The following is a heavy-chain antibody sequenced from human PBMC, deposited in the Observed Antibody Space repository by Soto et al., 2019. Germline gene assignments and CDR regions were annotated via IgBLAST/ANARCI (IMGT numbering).Heavy chain of an antibody. CDR1: GYTFTSYG. CDR3: ARDPSGWYTVPDRSMYYFDY. Sequence: VASVKVSCKASGYTFTSYGISWVRQAPGQGLEWMGWISAYNGNTNYAQKLQGRVTMTTDTSTSTAYMELRSLRSDDTAVYYCARDPSGWYTVPDRSMYYFDYWGQGTLVTVSS. J-gene: IGHJ4*02. D-gene: IGHD6-19*01. CDR2: ISAYNGNT. V-gene: IGHV1-18*04.